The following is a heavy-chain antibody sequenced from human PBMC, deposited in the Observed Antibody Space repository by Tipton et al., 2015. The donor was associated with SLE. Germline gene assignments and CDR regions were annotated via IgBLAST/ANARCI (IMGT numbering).Heavy chain of an antibody. CDR2: IYSGGST. D-gene: IGHD2-15*01. J-gene: IGHJ3*02. Sequence: SLRLSCAASGFTVSSNYISWVRQAPGKGLEWVSVIYSGGSTYYADSVKGRFTISRDNSKNTLYLQMNSLRAEDTAVYYCARDRGGNTSQKAFDIWGQGTMVTVSS. V-gene: IGHV3-66*01. CDR1: GFTVSSNY. CDR3: ARDRGGNTSQKAFDI.